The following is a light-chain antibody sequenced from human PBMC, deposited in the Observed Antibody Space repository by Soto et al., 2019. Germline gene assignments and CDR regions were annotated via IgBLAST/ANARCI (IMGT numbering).Light chain of an antibody. V-gene: IGKV3-15*01. CDR2: GAS. CDR1: QLISNY. J-gene: IGKJ1*01. Sequence: EIMLTQSPATLSLSPGETATLSCRANQLISNYLAWYQQKPGQAPRLLIYGASTRASVIPARFSGRGSGTEFTLTITSLQSEDFAVYYCQQYDNWLWTFGQGTKVDIK. CDR3: QQYDNWLWT.